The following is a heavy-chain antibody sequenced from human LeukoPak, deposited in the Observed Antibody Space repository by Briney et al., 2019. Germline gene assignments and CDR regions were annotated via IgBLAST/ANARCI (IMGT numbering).Heavy chain of an antibody. V-gene: IGHV3-11*01. CDR2: XTKDESAK. D-gene: IGHD4/OR15-4a*01. CDR3: ARRSNASYNYYGLDV. J-gene: IGHJ6*02. Sequence: MXWXXXXXGKGLEWISYXTKDESAKYYVDSVKGRFTISRDNTKNSLYLQMTSLRAEDTAVYYCARRSNASYNYYGLDVWGQGTTVTVSS.